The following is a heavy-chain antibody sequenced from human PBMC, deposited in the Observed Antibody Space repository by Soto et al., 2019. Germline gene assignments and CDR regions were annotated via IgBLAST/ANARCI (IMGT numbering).Heavy chain of an antibody. CDR2: IIPIFGTA. V-gene: IGHV1-69*13. J-gene: IGHJ4*02. CDR1: GGTFSSYA. CDR3: ATEYPRYCSGGSCYMYY. D-gene: IGHD2-15*01. Sequence: SVKVSCKASGGTFSSYAVSWVRQAPGQGLEWMGGIIPIFGTANYAQKFQGRVTITADESTSTAYMELSSLRSEDTAVYYCATEYPRYCSGGSCYMYYWGQGTLVTVSS.